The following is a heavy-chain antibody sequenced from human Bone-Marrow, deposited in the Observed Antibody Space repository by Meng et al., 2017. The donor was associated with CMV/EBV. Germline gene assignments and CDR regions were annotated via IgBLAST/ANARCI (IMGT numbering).Heavy chain of an antibody. D-gene: IGHD2-15*01. CDR1: GYTFTGYY. CDR3: ARVSGYCSGGTCPFDY. CDR2: IIPILGTA. V-gene: IGHV1-69*05. J-gene: IGHJ4*02. Sequence: SVKVSCKASGYTFTGYYMHWVRQAPGQGLEWMGGIIPILGTANYAQRFQGRVTITTDESTSTVYMELSRLRSDDTAVYYCARVSGYCSGGTCPFDYWGQGTLVTVSS.